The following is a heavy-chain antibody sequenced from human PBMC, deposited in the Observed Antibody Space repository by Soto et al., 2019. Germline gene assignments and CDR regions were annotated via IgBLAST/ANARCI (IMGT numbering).Heavy chain of an antibody. CDR1: GFTFSKYG. J-gene: IGHJ4*02. Sequence: PAESLRLSCAASGFTFSKYGMHWVRQAPGKGLEWVALIWNDGIRKDYVDSMKGRITISRDNSKNTLDLQMTNLRDEDTAVYYCARDDDNDANALDYWGPGTLVTVSS. CDR3: ARDDDNDANALDY. V-gene: IGHV3-33*01. CDR2: IWNDGIRK.